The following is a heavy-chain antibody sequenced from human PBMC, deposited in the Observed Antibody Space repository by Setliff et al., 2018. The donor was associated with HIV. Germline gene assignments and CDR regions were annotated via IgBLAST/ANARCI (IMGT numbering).Heavy chain of an antibody. CDR3: ARGSEGGYNFWSGYYDAFDI. V-gene: IGHV1-18*01. D-gene: IGHD3-3*01. Sequence: ASVKVSCKASGYTFTSYGISWVRQAPGQGLEWMGWISAYNGNTNYAQKLQGRVTMTTDTSTSTAYMELRSLRSDDTAVYYCARGSEGGYNFWSGYYDAFDIWGQGTMVTVSS. J-gene: IGHJ3*02. CDR2: ISAYNGNT. CDR1: GYTFTSYG.